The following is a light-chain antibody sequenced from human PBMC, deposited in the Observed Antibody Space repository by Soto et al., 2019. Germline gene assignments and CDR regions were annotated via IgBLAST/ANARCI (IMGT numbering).Light chain of an antibody. J-gene: IGLJ1*01. V-gene: IGLV2-18*02. CDR2: EVS. CDR3: SSYTSSSTYV. Sequence: QCALTQPPSVSGSPGQSVTISCTGTSSDVGSYNRVSWYQQPPGRAAKLIIYEVSNRPSGVPDRFSGSKSGNTASLTISGLQAEDEADYYCSSYTSSSTYVFGTGTKVTVL. CDR1: SSDVGSYNR.